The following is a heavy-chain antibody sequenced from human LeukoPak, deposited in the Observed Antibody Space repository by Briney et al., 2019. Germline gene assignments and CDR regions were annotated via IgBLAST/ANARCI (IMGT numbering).Heavy chain of an antibody. D-gene: IGHD6-13*01. CDR3: ARRYSSTWYSVDP. Sequence: SETLSLTCIVSGGSISNYYWTWIRQPPGVGLEWIGYISYTGISNYNPSLKSRVTISVDTSKNQFSLKLSSVTAADTAVYYCARRYSSTWYSVDPWGQGTLVTVSS. V-gene: IGHV4-59*08. CDR2: ISYTGIS. J-gene: IGHJ5*02. CDR1: GGSISNYY.